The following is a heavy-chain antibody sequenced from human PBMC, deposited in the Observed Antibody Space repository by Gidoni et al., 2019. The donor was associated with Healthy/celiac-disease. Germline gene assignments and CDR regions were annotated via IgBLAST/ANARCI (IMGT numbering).Heavy chain of an antibody. J-gene: IGHJ6*03. CDR3: ARGRRVVVPAAMAYYYYMDV. CDR2: INHSGST. D-gene: IGHD2-2*01. Sequence: VQLQPRGAGRLKPSETLSLTSAVYAWSFSGYYWSWLRQPPGKGMEWIGEINHSGSTKYNQSLKSRVTISVDTSKNQFYLKLSSVTAADTAVDYCARGRRVVVPAAMAYYYYMDVWGKGTTVTVSS. CDR1: AWSFSGYY. V-gene: IGHV4-34*01.